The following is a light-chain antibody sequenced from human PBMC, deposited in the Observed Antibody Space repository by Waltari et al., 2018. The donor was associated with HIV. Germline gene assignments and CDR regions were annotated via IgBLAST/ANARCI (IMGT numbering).Light chain of an antibody. CDR2: WAS. V-gene: IGKV4-1*01. J-gene: IGKJ4*01. Sequence: DIVMTQSPDSLPVSLGERATINCKSSQSVFFGSNNQLYLAWYQQKPGQPPKLLFYWASTRESGVPDRFSVSGSGTDFTLTISSLRTEDVAVYYCQQYYSSPLTFGGGTKVEI. CDR1: QSVFFGSNNQLY. CDR3: QQYYSSPLT.